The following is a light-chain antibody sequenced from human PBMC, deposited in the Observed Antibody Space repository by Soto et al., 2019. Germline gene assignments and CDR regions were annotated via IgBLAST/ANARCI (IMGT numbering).Light chain of an antibody. CDR3: QQYDSYPWT. J-gene: IGKJ1*01. CDR2: DGS. CDR1: QSVSSNY. V-gene: IGKV3-20*01. Sequence: EIVLTQSPGTLSLSPGERATLSCRASQSVSSNYLAWYQQKPGQAPRLLIYDGSTLESGVPARFSGSGSGTEFTLTISSLQPDDFGTYFCQQYDSYPWTFGQGTKVDIK.